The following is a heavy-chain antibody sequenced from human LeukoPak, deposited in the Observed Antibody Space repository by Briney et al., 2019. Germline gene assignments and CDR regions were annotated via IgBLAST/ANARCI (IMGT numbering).Heavy chain of an antibody. CDR1: GYTFTGYY. J-gene: IGHJ5*02. D-gene: IGHD4-11*01. Sequence: GASVKVSCKASGYTFTGYYMHWVRQAPGQGLEWMGWINPNSGGTNYAQKFQGRVTMTRDTSISTAYMELSRLRSDDTAVYYCARERGDFLMTTVPNNNWFDPWGQGTLVTVSS. CDR2: INPNSGGT. CDR3: ARERGDFLMTTVPNNNWFDP. V-gene: IGHV1-2*02.